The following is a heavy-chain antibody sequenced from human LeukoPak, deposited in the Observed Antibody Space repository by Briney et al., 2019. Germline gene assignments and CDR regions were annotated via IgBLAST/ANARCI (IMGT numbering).Heavy chain of an antibody. CDR3: VGWGISGITNH. J-gene: IGHJ4*02. CDR1: GFTFNRCW. CDR2: INPDGRDT. D-gene: IGHD1-7*01. Sequence: GSLRLSCVVSGFTFNRCWMNWVRQAPGKGLEWVAHINPDGRDTYYVDSVKGRFTISRDNAQNSMYLQMNSLRVEDTAVYYCVGWGISGITNHWGQGTLVTVSS. V-gene: IGHV3-7*01.